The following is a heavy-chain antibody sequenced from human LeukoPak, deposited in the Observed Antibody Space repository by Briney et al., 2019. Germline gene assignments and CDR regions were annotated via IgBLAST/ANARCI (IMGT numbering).Heavy chain of an antibody. CDR2: INTNTGNP. CDR3: ARGVDSRGRIVVVTAD. D-gene: IGHD2-21*02. V-gene: IGHV7-4-1*02. J-gene: IGHJ4*02. Sequence: ASVKVSCKASGYTFTSYAMNWVRQAPGQGLEWMGWINTNTGNPTYAQGFTGRFVFSLDTSVSTAYLQISSLKAEDTAVYYCARGVDSRGRIVVVTADWGQGTLVTVSS. CDR1: GYTFTSYA.